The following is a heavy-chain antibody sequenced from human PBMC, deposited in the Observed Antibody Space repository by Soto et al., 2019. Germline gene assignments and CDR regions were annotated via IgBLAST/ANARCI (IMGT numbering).Heavy chain of an antibody. D-gene: IGHD2-15*01. Sequence: QVQLVQSGAEVKKPGASVKVSCKASGYTFTDYYIHWVRQAPGQGLEWMGWVNPNSGGTNYAQKFQGWVTMTRDTXISTVYMQLRSLKSDDMAVYYCAREGAATANYGMDVWGQGTTVTVSS. CDR1: GYTFTDYY. V-gene: IGHV1-2*04. CDR2: VNPNSGGT. CDR3: AREGAATANYGMDV. J-gene: IGHJ6*02.